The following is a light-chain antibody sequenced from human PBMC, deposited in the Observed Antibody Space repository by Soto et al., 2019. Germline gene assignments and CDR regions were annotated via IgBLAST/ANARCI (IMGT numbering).Light chain of an antibody. CDR1: QSVSSNY. Sequence: EIVLTQSPGTLSLSPGERATLSCTSSQSVSSNYLAWYQQKPGQAPRVLIYGASNRATGIPARFSGSGSGTDCTLTISSLEPEDVAVYYCQQRSNWPITFGQGTRLEI. V-gene: IGKV3D-20*02. J-gene: IGKJ5*01. CDR2: GAS. CDR3: QQRSNWPIT.